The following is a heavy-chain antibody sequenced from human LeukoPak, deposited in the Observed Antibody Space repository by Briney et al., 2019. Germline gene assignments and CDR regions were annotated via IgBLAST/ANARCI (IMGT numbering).Heavy chain of an antibody. CDR1: GLTFSNYS. CDR2: ISSSSSYL. Sequence: GGSLRLSCAASGLTFSNYSMIWVRPAPGKGLEWVSSISSSSSYLYHPDSVKGRFTISRDNAKNSLYLQMNSLRAEDTAMYYCARGDWRGAMVSPFDYWGQGNLVTVSS. J-gene: IGHJ4*02. CDR3: ARGDWRGAMVSPFDY. D-gene: IGHD5-18*01. V-gene: IGHV3-21*01.